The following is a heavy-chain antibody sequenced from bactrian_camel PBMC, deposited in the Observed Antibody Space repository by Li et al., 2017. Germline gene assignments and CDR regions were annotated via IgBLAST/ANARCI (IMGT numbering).Heavy chain of an antibody. CDR1: GYKYASFC. CDR2: IYTHADST. V-gene: IGHV3S40*01. CDR3: AASVGRMGTPSNSCFDLFRRGLYDF. Sequence: VQLVESGGGSVQAGGSLRLSCAVSGYKYASFCMGWFCQAPGKEREGVATIYTHADSTYYTDSVKGRFTISHDSDKNMVYLQMDRLRPDDTAMYYCAASVGRMGTPSNSCFDLFRRGLYDFWAPGTQVTVS. D-gene: IGHD3*01. J-gene: IGHJ4*01.